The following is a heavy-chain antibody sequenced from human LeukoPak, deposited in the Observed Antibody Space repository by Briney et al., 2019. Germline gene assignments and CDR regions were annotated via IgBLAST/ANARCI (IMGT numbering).Heavy chain of an antibody. D-gene: IGHD6-19*01. V-gene: IGHV3-21*01. J-gene: IGHJ2*01. CDR2: ISSSSSYI. CDR3: ARDSVAVAPSWYFDL. Sequence: GGSLRLSCAASGCTFSSDSMNWVRQAPGKGLEWVSSISSSSSYIYYADSVKGRFTISRDNAKNSLYLQMNSLRAEDTAVYYCARDSVAVAPSWYFDLWGRGTLVTVSS. CDR1: GCTFSSDS.